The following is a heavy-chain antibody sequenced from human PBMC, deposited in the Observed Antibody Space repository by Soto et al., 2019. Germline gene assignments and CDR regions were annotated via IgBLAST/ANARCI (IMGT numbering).Heavy chain of an antibody. CDR1: GFSFSSYA. V-gene: IGHV3-23*01. CDR2: ISASGGST. D-gene: IGHD6-19*01. CDR3: AMKEAGHRPFDY. Sequence: PGGSLRLSCAASGFSFSSYAMSWVRQAPGKGLEWVSAISASGGSTYYAESVKGRLTISRDNSKNTLSLQMNSLRAEVTAIYYCAMKEAGHRPFDYWGQGTLVTVSS. J-gene: IGHJ4*02.